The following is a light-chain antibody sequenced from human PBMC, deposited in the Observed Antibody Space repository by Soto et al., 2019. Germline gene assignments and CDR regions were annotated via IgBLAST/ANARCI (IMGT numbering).Light chain of an antibody. CDR2: AAS. Sequence: EIVLTQSPGTLSLSPGERATLFCRASQGVSRSYFAWYQQKPGQAPRLLIYAASSRATGVPDRFSGSGSGTDFTLTISRLEPEDFAVYYCQHYRSSPYTFGQGTKLEIK. CDR1: QGVSRSY. V-gene: IGKV3-20*01. CDR3: QHYRSSPYT. J-gene: IGKJ2*01.